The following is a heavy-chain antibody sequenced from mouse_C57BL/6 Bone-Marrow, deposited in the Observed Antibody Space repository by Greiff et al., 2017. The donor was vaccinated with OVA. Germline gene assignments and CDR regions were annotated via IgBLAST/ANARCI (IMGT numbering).Heavy chain of an antibody. J-gene: IGHJ3*01. CDR3: ARRRRDDYDVGLAY. CDR2: IYPGDGDT. CDR1: GYAFSSYW. Sequence: QVQLQQSGAELVKPGASVKISCKASGYAFSSYWMNWVKQRPGKGLEWIGQIYPGDGDTNYNGKFKGKATLTADKYSSTAYLQLKSLTSKDSEIDICARRRRDDYDVGLAYWGQGTLVTVSA. D-gene: IGHD2-4*01. V-gene: IGHV1-80*01.